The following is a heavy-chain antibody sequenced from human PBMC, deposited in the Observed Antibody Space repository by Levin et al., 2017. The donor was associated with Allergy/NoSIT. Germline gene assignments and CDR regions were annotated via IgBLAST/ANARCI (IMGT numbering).Heavy chain of an antibody. V-gene: IGHV3-23*01. CDR1: GFTFSSYA. J-gene: IGHJ4*02. Sequence: ETLSLTCAASGFTFSSYAMSWVRQAPGKGLEWVSAISGSGGSTYYADSVKGRFTISRDNSKNTLYLQMNSLRAEDTAVYYCAKELFMEYCSGGSCSWVYWGQGTLVTVSS. D-gene: IGHD2-15*01. CDR2: ISGSGGST. CDR3: AKELFMEYCSGGSCSWVY.